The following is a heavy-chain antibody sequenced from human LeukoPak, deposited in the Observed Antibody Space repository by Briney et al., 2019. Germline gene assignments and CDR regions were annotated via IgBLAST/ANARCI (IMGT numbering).Heavy chain of an antibody. J-gene: IGHJ2*01. CDR2: ISSNGGST. D-gene: IGHD3-10*01. CDR3: ARATYYYGSGSYYTDWYFDL. Sequence: GGTLRLSCAASGFTFSSYAMHWVRQAPGKGLEYVSAISSNGGSTYYANSVKGRFTISRDNSKNTLYLQMGSLRAEDMAVYYCARATYYYGSGSYYTDWYFDLWGRGTLVTVSS. CDR1: GFTFSSYA. V-gene: IGHV3-64*01.